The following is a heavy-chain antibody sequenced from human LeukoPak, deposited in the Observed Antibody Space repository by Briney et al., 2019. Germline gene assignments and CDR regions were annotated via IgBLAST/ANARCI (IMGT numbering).Heavy chain of an antibody. Sequence: SETLSLTCTVSGYFISSGYYWGWIRQPPGKGLQWIGSIHHSGSTYYNPSLKSRVTISVDTSKNQFSLKLSSVTAADTAVYYCARSWYSSSWYFDYWGQGTLVTVSS. CDR2: IHHSGST. J-gene: IGHJ4*02. V-gene: IGHV4-38-2*02. CDR1: GYFISSGYY. D-gene: IGHD6-13*01. CDR3: ARSWYSSSWYFDY.